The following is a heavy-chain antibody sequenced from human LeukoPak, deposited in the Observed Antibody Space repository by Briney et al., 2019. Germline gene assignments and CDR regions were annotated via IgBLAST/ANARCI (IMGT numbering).Heavy chain of an antibody. CDR2: VIPVFGPP. V-gene: IGHV1-69*01. Sequence: ASVKVSCKASGGTFSSYAITWVRQAPGHGLEWMGGVIPVFGPPNYAQNFQGRVTITADESTSTAYMELSSLTSEDTAVYYCARWSCYSYGLCDSDDSWGQGTLVTVSS. CDR1: GGTFSSYA. J-gene: IGHJ5*01. CDR3: ARWSCYSYGLCDSDDS. D-gene: IGHD5-18*01.